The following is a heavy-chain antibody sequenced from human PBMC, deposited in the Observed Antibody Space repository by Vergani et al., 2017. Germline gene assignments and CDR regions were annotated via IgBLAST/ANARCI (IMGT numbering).Heavy chain of an antibody. CDR3: ARDRRVYYYGSGSYIVDY. Sequence: QVQLVQSGAEVKKPGASVKVSCKASGYTFTSYAMHWVRQAPGQRLEWMGWISAYNGNTNYAQKLQGRVTMTTDTSTSTAYMELRSLRSDDTAVYYCARDRRVYYYGSGSYIVDYWGQGTLVTVSS. D-gene: IGHD3-10*01. CDR2: ISAYNGNT. J-gene: IGHJ4*02. CDR1: GYTFTSYA. V-gene: IGHV1-3*01.